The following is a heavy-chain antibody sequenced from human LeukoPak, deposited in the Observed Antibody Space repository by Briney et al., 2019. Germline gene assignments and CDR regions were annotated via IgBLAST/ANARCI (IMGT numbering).Heavy chain of an antibody. CDR1: GGSISSYY. D-gene: IGHD3-10*01. CDR2: IYTSGST. CDR3: ARSITMGYADWFDP. J-gene: IGHJ5*02. V-gene: IGHV4-4*07. Sequence: SETLSLTCTVSGGSISSYYWSWIRQPAGKGLEWIGRIYTSGSTNYNPSLKSRVTISVDTSKNQFSLKLNSVTAADTAVYYCARSITMGYADWFDPWGQGTLVTVSS.